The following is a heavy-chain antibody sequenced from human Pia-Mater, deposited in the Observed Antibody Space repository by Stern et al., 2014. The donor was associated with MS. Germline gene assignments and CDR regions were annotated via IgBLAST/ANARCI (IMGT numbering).Heavy chain of an antibody. CDR2: IIPIFDTP. J-gene: IGHJ3*01. V-gene: IGHV1-69*06. D-gene: IGHD4-17*01. Sequence: QMQLVQSGAEVKKPGSSVNVSCKASGGTFTSFSINWVRQVPGQSLEWMGGIIPIFDTPNLAQKFQGRVTIPADSSTSTVYMALNSLRSDDTAVYYCVLPSKVTTAAFDVWGRGTMVTVSS. CDR3: VLPSKVTTAAFDV. CDR1: GGTFTSFS.